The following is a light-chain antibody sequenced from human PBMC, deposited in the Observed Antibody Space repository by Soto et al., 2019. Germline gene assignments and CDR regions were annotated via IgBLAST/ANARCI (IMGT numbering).Light chain of an antibody. V-gene: IGLV2-14*01. CDR1: SSDVGGYNY. CDR2: EVS. Sequence: QSALTQPASMSGSPGRSITISCTGTSSDVGGYNYVSWYQQHPGKAPKLMIYEVSNRPSGISNRFSGSKSGNTASLTISGLQAEDEADYYCAAWDDSLNGDVFGTGTKVTVL. J-gene: IGLJ1*01. CDR3: AAWDDSLNGDV.